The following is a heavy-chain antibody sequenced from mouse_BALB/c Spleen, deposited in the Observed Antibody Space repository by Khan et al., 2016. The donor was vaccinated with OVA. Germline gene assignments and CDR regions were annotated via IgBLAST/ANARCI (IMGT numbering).Heavy chain of an antibody. CDR1: GYTFTDYV. J-gene: IGHJ3*01. CDR3: ARGGYSVFAY. V-gene: IGHV1-77*01. D-gene: IGHD1-1*01. Sequence: QVQLQQSGPELVKPGASVKMSCKASGYTFTDYVINWVKQRTGQGLAWIGDIYPGSGSTYYNEKFKGKAKLTADKSSNTAYMQLSSLTFEDSAVYFCARGGYSVFAYWGQGTLVTVSA. CDR2: IYPGSGST.